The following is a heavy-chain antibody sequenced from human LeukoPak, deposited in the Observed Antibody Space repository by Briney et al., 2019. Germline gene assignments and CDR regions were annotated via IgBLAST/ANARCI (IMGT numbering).Heavy chain of an antibody. D-gene: IGHD6-13*01. CDR3: ARVGTTTAAATEGY. CDR1: GGTFSSYA. V-gene: IGHV1-69*06. J-gene: IGHJ4*02. Sequence: ASVKVSCKASGGTFSSYAISWVRQAPGQGLEWMGGIIPIFGTANYAQKFQGRVTITADKSTSTAYMELSSLRSEDTAVYYCARVGTTTAAATEGYWGQGTLVTVSS. CDR2: IIPIFGTA.